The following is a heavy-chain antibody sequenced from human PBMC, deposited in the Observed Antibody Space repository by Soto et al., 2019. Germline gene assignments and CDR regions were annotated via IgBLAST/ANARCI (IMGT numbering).Heavy chain of an antibody. D-gene: IGHD3-22*01. CDR1: GSSISSSSYY. Sequence: SEMLYLTCSVCGSSISSSSYYWGWIRQPPGKGLEWIGSIYYSGSTYYNSSLKSRVTISVDTSKNQFSLKLSSVTAADTAVYYCARQSHDYYDISGPGFSYYSGQGTLITGSS. V-gene: IGHV4-39*01. J-gene: IGHJ4*02. CDR3: ARQSHDYYDISGPGFSYY. CDR2: IYYSGST.